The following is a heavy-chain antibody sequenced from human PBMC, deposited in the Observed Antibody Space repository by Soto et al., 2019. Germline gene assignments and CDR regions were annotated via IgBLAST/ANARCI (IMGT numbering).Heavy chain of an antibody. Sequence: QVQLVEAGGGVVQPGRSLRLSCAASGFTFSNFGMHWVRQAPGKGLEWVAAISSEGSDKYYSDSVKGRFTISRDNSKNTLFLQMNSLRVEDTAAYYCEKGSDVARQELDYWGQGTLVTVSS. CDR2: ISSEGSDK. V-gene: IGHV3-30*18. CDR3: EKGSDVARQELDY. J-gene: IGHJ4*02. CDR1: GFTFSNFG. D-gene: IGHD2-15*01.